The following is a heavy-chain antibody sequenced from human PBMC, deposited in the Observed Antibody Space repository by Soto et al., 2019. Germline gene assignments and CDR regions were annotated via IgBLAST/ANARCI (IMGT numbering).Heavy chain of an antibody. CDR1: GASISSSNYY. J-gene: IGHJ4*02. CDR3: ARDRLRPSTRHIGQPPDY. Sequence: PSETLSLTCTVSGASISSSNYYWGWFRQPPGKALEWIGCIYYSGNTYYNPSLKSRATMAVDTSNNQFSLHLSSVTAADTAVYYCARDRLRPSTRHIGQPPDYWGQGTLVTVSS. V-gene: IGHV4-39*02. D-gene: IGHD5-12*01. CDR2: IYYSGNT.